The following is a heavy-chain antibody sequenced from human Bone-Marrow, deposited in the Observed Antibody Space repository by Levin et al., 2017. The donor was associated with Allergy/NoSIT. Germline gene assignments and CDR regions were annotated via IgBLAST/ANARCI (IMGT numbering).Heavy chain of an antibody. D-gene: IGHD5-24*01. CDR1: GGTFNKHT. CDR2: TIPVFNRS. Sequence: SVKVSCKASGGTFNKHTVVWVRQAPGQGLEWMGGTIPVFNRSNYSQRFKGRVTINADRSTDTVYLEVSGLTSEDTAIYYCARDIGGDGYNLGGDAFDVWGQGTVVTVSS. J-gene: IGHJ3*01. V-gene: IGHV1-69*06. CDR3: ARDIGGDGYNLGGDAFDV.